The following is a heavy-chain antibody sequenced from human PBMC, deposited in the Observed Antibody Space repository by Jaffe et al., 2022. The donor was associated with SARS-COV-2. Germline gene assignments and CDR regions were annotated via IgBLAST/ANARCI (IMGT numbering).Heavy chain of an antibody. V-gene: IGHV4-59*01. CDR1: GASISSYY. CDR3: ARFAPGGGYFDY. Sequence: QVQLQESGPGLVKPSETLSLTCTVSGASISSYYWSWIRQPPGKGLEWIGYIYFRGTTYYNPSLTSRVTVSLDTSKNQFSLKLNSVTAADTAVYYCARFAPGGGYFDYWGQGTLVTVSS. CDR2: IYFRGTT. J-gene: IGHJ4*02. D-gene: IGHD2-15*01.